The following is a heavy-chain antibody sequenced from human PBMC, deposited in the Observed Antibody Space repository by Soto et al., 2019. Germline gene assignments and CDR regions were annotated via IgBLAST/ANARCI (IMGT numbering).Heavy chain of an antibody. D-gene: IGHD6-25*01. V-gene: IGHV4-61*03. CDR2: IYYTGST. Sequence: QVQLQESGPGLVKPSETLSLTCTVSGVSVRSGNYYWSWIRQPPGKGLEWIGYIYYTGSTNYNPSLRSRVTIPVDESKHHFSLRLTSVTAADTAVYYCARASAVGDWDWFDPWSQGTLVTVSS. CDR3: ARASAVGDWDWFDP. J-gene: IGHJ5*02. CDR1: GVSVRSGNYY.